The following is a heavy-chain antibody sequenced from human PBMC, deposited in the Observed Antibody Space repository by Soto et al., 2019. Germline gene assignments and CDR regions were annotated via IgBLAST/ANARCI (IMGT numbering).Heavy chain of an antibody. V-gene: IGHV4-30-4*01. CDR1: SGSISSGDYY. D-gene: IGHD4-4*01. CDR3: ARDGTVTTVDGMDV. Sequence: SETLSLTCTVSSGSISSGDYYWSWIRQPPGKGLEWIGYIYYSGSTYYNPSLKSRVTISVDTSKNQFSLKLSSVTAADTAVYYCARDGTVTTVDGMDVWGQGTTVTVSS. J-gene: IGHJ6*02. CDR2: IYYSGST.